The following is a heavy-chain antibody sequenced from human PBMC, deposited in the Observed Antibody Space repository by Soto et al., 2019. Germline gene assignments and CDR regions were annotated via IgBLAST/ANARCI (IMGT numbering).Heavy chain of an antibody. CDR1: GGTFSSYA. D-gene: IGHD2-21*02. CDR2: IIPIFGTA. V-gene: IGHV1-69*13. J-gene: IGHJ4*02. Sequence: SVKVSCKASGGTFSSYAISWVRQAPGQGLEWMGGIIPIFGTANYAQKFQGRVTITADESTSTAYMELSSLRSEDTAVYYCARGCGGDCYPESIYYFDYWGQGTLVTVPQ. CDR3: ARGCGGDCYPESIYYFDY.